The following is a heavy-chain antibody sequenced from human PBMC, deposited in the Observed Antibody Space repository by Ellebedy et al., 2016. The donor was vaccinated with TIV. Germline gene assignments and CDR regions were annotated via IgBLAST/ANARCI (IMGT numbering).Heavy chain of an antibody. Sequence: GGSLRLSCAASGFNFRSYWMTWVRQAPGKGLEWVAKIRQEGDEIYYVESVKGRFTISRDNAKNSLYLQMNSLRDEDTAVYYCTRGRGSSSWLGNYWGRGTLVTVSS. CDR1: GFNFRSYW. D-gene: IGHD6-13*01. J-gene: IGHJ4*02. CDR3: TRGRGSSSWLGNY. V-gene: IGHV3-7*01. CDR2: IRQEGDEI.